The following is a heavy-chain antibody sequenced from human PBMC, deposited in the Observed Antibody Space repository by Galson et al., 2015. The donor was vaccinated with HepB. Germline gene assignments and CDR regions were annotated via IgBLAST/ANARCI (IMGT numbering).Heavy chain of an antibody. CDR1: GFTFSSYG. D-gene: IGHD7-27*01. CDR2: IKQDGDEK. Sequence: SLRLSCAASGFTFSSYGMTWVRQPPGKGLEWVANIKQDGDEKYYVDSVKGRFTISRDNAKNSLYLQMNSLRAEDTAVYYCASSWGRGAFDIWGQGTMVTVSS. J-gene: IGHJ3*02. CDR3: ASSWGRGAFDI. V-gene: IGHV3-7*01.